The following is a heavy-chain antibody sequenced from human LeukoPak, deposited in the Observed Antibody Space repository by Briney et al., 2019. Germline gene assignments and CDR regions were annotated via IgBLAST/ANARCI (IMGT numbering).Heavy chain of an antibody. Sequence: GASVEVSCKASGYTFTSYYMHWVRRAPGQGLEWMGIINPSGGSTSYAQKFQGRVTMTRDTSTSTVYMELSSLRSEDTAVYYCARDLGRYDFWSGYSPPDAFDIWGQGTMVTVSS. CDR2: INPSGGST. V-gene: IGHV1-46*01. D-gene: IGHD3-3*01. J-gene: IGHJ3*02. CDR3: ARDLGRYDFWSGYSPPDAFDI. CDR1: GYTFTSYY.